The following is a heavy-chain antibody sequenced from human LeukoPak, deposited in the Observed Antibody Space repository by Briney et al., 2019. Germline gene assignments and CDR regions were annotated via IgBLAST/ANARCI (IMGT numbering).Heavy chain of an antibody. J-gene: IGHJ4*02. V-gene: IGHV1-69*05. CDR3: ARSSSSGWYSWDY. CDR1: GGTFSSCA. D-gene: IGHD6-19*01. CDR2: IIPIFGTA. Sequence: SVKVSCKASGGTFSSCAISWVRQAPGQGLEWMGRIIPIFGTANYAQKFQGRVTITTDESTSTAYMELSSLRSEDTAVYYCARSSSSGWYSWDYWGQGTLVTVSS.